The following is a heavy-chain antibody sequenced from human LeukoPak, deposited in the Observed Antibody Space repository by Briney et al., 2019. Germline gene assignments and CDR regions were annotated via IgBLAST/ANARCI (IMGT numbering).Heavy chain of an antibody. CDR2: IYHSGST. J-gene: IGHJ4*02. Sequence: PSETLSLTCTVSGYSISSGYYWGWIRQPPGKGLEWVGSIYHSGSTYYNPSLKSRVTISVDTSKNQFSLKLSSVTAADTAVYYCARQTGSGLFSLPGGQGTLVTVSS. D-gene: IGHD3-10*01. CDR3: ARQTGSGLFSLP. V-gene: IGHV4-38-2*02. CDR1: GYSISSGYY.